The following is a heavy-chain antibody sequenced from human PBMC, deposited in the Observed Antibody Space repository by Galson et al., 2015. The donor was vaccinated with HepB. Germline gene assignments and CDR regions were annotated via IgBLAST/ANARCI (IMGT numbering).Heavy chain of an antibody. CDR2: IYWDDDK. Sequence: PALVKPTQTLTLTCTFSGFSLSTSGVGVGWIRQPPGKALEWLALIYWDDDKRYSPSLKSRLTITKDTSKNQVVLTMTNMDPVDTATYYCAHIGYYDSSGSQAPFDYWGQGTLVTVSS. D-gene: IGHD3-22*01. J-gene: IGHJ4*02. V-gene: IGHV2-5*02. CDR1: GFSLSTSGVG. CDR3: AHIGYYDSSGSQAPFDY.